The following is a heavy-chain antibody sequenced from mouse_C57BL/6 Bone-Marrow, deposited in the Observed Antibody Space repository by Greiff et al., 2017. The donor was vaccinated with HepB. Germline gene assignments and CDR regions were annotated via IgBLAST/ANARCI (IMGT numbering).Heavy chain of an antibody. CDR2: IDPSDSYT. Sequence: QVQLQQPGAELVKPGASVKLSCKASGYTFTSYWMQWVKQRPGQGLEWIGEIDPSDSYTNYNQKFKGKATLTVDTSSSTAYMQLSSLTSEDSAVYYCYYGSSYVFDYWGQGTTLTVSS. V-gene: IGHV1-50*01. D-gene: IGHD1-1*01. CDR3: YYGSSYVFDY. CDR1: GYTFTSYW. J-gene: IGHJ2*01.